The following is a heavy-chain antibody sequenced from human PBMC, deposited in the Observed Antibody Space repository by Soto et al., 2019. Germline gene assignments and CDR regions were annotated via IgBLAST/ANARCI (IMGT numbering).Heavy chain of an antibody. CDR2: ISYDGSNK. CDR1: GFTFSSYA. CDR3: AGDRRRGGSSSSGRLTYGMDV. Sequence: GGSLRLSCAASGFTFSSYAMHWVRQAPGKGLEWVAVISYDGSNKYYADSVKGRFTISRDNSKNTLYLQMNSLRAEDTAVYYCAGDRRRGGSSSSGRLTYGMDVWGQGTTVTVSS. D-gene: IGHD6-6*01. J-gene: IGHJ6*02. V-gene: IGHV3-30-3*01.